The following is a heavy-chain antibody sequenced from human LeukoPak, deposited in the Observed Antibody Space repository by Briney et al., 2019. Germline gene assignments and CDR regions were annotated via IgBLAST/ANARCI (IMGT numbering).Heavy chain of an antibody. CDR2: ISGSGRTT. CDR1: AFTFSSYA. CDR3: AKDLNDYGGYDFDY. J-gene: IGHJ4*02. D-gene: IGHD4-17*01. Sequence: SGGSLRLSCAASAFTFSSYAMSWVRQAPGKGLERVSGISGSGRTTYYADSVKGRFTISRDNSKNTLALQMNSLRAEDTAVYYCAKDLNDYGGYDFDYWGQGTLVTVSS. V-gene: IGHV3-23*01.